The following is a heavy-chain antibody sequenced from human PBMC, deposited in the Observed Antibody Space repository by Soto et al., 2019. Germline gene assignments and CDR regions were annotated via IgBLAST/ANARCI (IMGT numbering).Heavy chain of an antibody. J-gene: IGHJ6*02. D-gene: IGHD6-6*01. CDR2: INSDGISR. V-gene: IGHV3-74*01. CDR3: ARRSRSSVGMDV. CDR1: GFIFSSYW. Sequence: EVQLVESGGGLVQPGGSLRLSCAASGFIFSSYWMHWVRQAPGKGLVWVSRINSDGISRSYADSVKGRFTISRDNAKNTVYLQLSSLRVEDTAVSYCARRSRSSVGMDVWGQGTTVTVSS.